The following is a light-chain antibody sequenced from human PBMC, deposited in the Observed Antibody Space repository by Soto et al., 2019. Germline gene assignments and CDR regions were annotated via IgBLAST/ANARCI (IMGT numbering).Light chain of an antibody. Sequence: EIVMTQSPATLSVSPGERATLSCRASQSVSSNLAWYQQKPGQAPRLLIYGASTRATGIPARFSGSGSGTEFTLTISSLLSEDFAVYYCQQENNLPPWTFGQGTKVEIK. CDR1: QSVSSN. J-gene: IGKJ1*01. CDR2: GAS. V-gene: IGKV3-15*01. CDR3: QQENNLPPWT.